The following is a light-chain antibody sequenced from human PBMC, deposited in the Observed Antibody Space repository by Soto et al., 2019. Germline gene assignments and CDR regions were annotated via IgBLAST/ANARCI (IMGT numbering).Light chain of an antibody. Sequence: EIVLTQSPATLSFSPGERATLSCRASQSVSSYLAWYQQKPGQAPRLLIYDASNRATGIPARFSGSGSGTDFTLTISSLEPEDFAVYYCHQRTSWPLTFGGGTKVDIK. CDR3: HQRTSWPLT. J-gene: IGKJ4*01. CDR2: DAS. V-gene: IGKV3-11*01. CDR1: QSVSSY.